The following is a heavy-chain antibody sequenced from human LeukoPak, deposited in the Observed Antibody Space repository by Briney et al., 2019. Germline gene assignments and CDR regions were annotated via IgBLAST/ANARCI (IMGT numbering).Heavy chain of an antibody. CDR1: GGSIGSRNNYY. D-gene: IGHD6-13*01. Sequence: SETLSLTCTVSGGSIGSRNNYYWAWYRQPPAKGLEWIGSINYSGNTWYNWSLKSRVTISIDTSKNQFSLKLSSVTAADTTVYYCARHDGPGTIDPWGQGTLVTVSS. J-gene: IGHJ5*02. V-gene: IGHV4-39*01. CDR3: ARHDGPGTIDP. CDR2: INYSGNT.